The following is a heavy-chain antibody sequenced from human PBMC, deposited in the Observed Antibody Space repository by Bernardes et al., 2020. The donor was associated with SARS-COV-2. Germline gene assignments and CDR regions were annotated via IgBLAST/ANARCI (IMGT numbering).Heavy chain of an antibody. CDR3: ARESFVDDYGDYVGYYYYGMDV. V-gene: IGHV1-2*04. J-gene: IGHJ6*02. CDR2: INPNSGGT. CDR1: GYTFTGYY. D-gene: IGHD4-17*01. Sequence: ASVKVSCKASGYTFTGYYMHWVRQAPGQGLEWMGWINPNSGGTNYAQKFQGWVTMTRDTSISTAYMELSRLRSDDTAVYYCARESFVDDYGDYVGYYYYGMDVWGQGTTVTVSS.